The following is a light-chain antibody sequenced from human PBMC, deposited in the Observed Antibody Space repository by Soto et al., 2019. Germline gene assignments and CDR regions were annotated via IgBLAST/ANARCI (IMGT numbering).Light chain of an antibody. Sequence: VMPQSPVTLSVSPGARHKLSCRSSQSVSTNLAWYQQKPGQAPRVLIYGASARATNIPARFSGSGSGTDFTLTISSLQSEDFALYYCQHYNNWPTLGQGTKVDI. J-gene: IGKJ1*01. CDR3: QHYNNWPT. V-gene: IGKV3-15*01. CDR1: QSVSTN. CDR2: GAS.